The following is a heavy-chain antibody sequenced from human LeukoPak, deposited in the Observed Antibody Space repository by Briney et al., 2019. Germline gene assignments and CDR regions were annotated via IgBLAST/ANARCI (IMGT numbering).Heavy chain of an antibody. CDR3: ARVGSRSSGWYNHFDY. J-gene: IGHJ4*02. V-gene: IGHV1-2*02. D-gene: IGHD6-19*01. Sequence: ASVKVSCKASGYTFTGYYMHWVRQAPGQGLEWMGWINPNSGGTNYAQKFQGRVTMTRDTSISTAYMELSRLRSDDTAVYYCARVGSRSSGWYNHFDYWGQGPLVTVSS. CDR1: GYTFTGYY. CDR2: INPNSGGT.